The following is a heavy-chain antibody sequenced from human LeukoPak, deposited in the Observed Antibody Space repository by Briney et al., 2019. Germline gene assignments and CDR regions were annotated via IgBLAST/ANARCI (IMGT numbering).Heavy chain of an antibody. Sequence: GGSLRLSCAASGFTFSGSDMHWVRQASGKGLEWVGRIRSKANSYATAYAASVKGRFTISRDDSKNTAYLQMNSLKTEDTAVYYCARETYYYYGMDVWGQGTTVTVSS. J-gene: IGHJ6*02. CDR1: GFTFSGSD. V-gene: IGHV3-73*01. CDR3: ARETYYYYGMDV. CDR2: IRSKANSYAT.